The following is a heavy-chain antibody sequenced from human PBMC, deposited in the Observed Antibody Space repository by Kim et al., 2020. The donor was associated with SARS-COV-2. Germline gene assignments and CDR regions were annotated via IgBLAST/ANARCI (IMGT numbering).Heavy chain of an antibody. CDR1: GGSISSSSYY. Sequence: SETLSLTCTVSGGSISSSSYYWGWIRQPPGKGLEWIGSIYYSGSTYYNPSLKSRVTISVDTSKNQFSLKLSSVTAADTAVYYCARLTVMLRGYSYGGYYYYGMDVWGQGTTVTVSS. J-gene: IGHJ6*02. V-gene: IGHV4-39*01. D-gene: IGHD5-18*01. CDR2: IYYSGST. CDR3: ARLTVMLRGYSYGGYYYYGMDV.